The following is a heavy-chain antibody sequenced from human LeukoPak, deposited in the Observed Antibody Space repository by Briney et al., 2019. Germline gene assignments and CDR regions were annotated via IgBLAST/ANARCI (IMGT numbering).Heavy chain of an antibody. CDR2: ISSSGSNI. CDR1: GFTFSSYE. J-gene: IGHJ4*02. V-gene: IGHV3-48*03. D-gene: IGHD3-10*01. Sequence: QPGGSLRLSCAASGFTFSSYEMNWVRQAPGKGLEWISYISSSGSNIYYADSVRGRFTISRDNAKNSLYLQMNSLRAEDTAVYYCARRGDFWGQGTLVTVSS. CDR3: ARRGDF.